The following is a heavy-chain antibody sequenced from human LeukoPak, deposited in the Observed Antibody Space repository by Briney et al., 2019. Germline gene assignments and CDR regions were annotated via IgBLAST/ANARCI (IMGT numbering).Heavy chain of an antibody. V-gene: IGHV4-39*07. J-gene: IGHJ6*04. D-gene: IGHD5-12*01. Sequence: SETLSLTCTVSGGSISSTNYYWGWIRQPPGKGLEWIGSIYYSGSTNYNPSLKSRVTISVDTSKNQFSLKLSSVTATDTAVYYCARAGYSGSDFSVRGKGSTVTVSS. CDR3: ARAGYSGSDFSV. CDR1: GGSISSTNYY. CDR2: IYYSGST.